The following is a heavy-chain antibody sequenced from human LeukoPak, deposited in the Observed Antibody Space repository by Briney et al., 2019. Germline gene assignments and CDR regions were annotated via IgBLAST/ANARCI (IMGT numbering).Heavy chain of an antibody. CDR1: GYSISSDY. Sequence: SETLSLTCTVSGYSISSDYWGWIRQPPGKGLEWIGSIYHSGSTYYNPSLKSRVTISVDTSKNQFSLKLSSVTAADTAVYYCARVVYNWNLQFDPWGQGTLVTVSS. CDR3: ARVVYNWNLQFDP. V-gene: IGHV4-38-2*02. CDR2: IYHSGST. D-gene: IGHD1-7*01. J-gene: IGHJ5*02.